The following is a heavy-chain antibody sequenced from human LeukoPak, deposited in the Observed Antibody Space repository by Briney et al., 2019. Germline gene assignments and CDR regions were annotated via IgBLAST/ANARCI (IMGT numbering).Heavy chain of an antibody. J-gene: IGHJ6*03. D-gene: IGHD2-21*02. V-gene: IGHV1-8*01. CDR2: MNPNSGNT. Sequence: ASVKVSCKASGYTFTSHDINWVRQATGQGLEWMGWMNPNSGNTGYAQKFQGRVTMTRNTSISTAYMELSSLRSEDTAVYYCARGPVTATYFYYYYMDVWAKGTTVTVSS. CDR3: ARGPVTATYFYYYYMDV. CDR1: GYTFTSHD.